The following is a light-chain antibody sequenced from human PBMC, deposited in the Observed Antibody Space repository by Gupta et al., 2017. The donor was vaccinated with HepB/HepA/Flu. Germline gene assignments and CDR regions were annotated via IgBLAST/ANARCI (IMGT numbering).Light chain of an antibody. CDR2: AAS. V-gene: IGKV1-9*01. Sequence: DIQLTQSPSFLSASVGDRINFTCRASQDISRYVVWYQVKPGKPPKVLISAASTLQSGVPPSFSGRGSGTDFTLSITGLQPEDFATYYCQQLQNSPLTFGGGSKVE. CDR1: QDISRY. J-gene: IGKJ4*01. CDR3: QQLQNSPLT.